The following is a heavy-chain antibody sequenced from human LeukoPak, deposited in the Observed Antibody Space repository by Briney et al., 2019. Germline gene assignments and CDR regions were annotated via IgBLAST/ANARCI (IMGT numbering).Heavy chain of an antibody. V-gene: IGHV3-48*02. D-gene: IGHD3/OR15-3a*01. CDR1: GFSFNSHS. J-gene: IGHJ4*02. CDR3: AREQVPLGTGIDY. CDR2: ISSGSSTI. Sequence: AGGSLRLSCAASGFSFNSHSMNWVRQAPGQGLEWVSYISSGSSTIYYADSVKGRFTISRDNAKNSLYLQMSSLRDGDTAVYYCAREQVPLGTGIDYWGQGTLVTVSS.